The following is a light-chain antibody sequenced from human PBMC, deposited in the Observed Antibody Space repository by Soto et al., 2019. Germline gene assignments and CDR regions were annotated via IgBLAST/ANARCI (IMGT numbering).Light chain of an antibody. Sequence: EIVWTQSPGTLSLSPGERATLSCRASQSVSSSYLAWYQQKPGQAPRLVIYGASNRATGIPDRFSGSGSGTDFTLTISRLEPEDFAVYYCQQYCSSPPVTFDGGTKVEIK. J-gene: IGKJ4*01. V-gene: IGKV3-20*01. CDR1: QSVSSSY. CDR2: GAS. CDR3: QQYCSSPPVT.